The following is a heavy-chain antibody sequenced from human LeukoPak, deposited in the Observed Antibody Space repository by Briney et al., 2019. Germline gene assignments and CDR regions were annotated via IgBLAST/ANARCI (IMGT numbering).Heavy chain of an antibody. Sequence: PGGSLRLSWAASGFTFSMYSMNWVRQAPWKGLEWVSYISGYSSTIHYEDSVKGRFTISRDNAKNSLYLQMNSLRDEDTAVYYCARDLSGSYPFDYWGQGTLVTVSS. D-gene: IGHD1-26*01. CDR1: GFTFSMYS. CDR2: ISGYSSTI. V-gene: IGHV3-48*02. J-gene: IGHJ4*02. CDR3: ARDLSGSYPFDY.